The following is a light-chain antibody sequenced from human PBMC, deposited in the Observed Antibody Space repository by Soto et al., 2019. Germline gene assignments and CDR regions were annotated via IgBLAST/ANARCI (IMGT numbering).Light chain of an antibody. Sequence: EIVMTQSPATLSVSPGGRATLSCRASQSISDALAWNQQKPGQAPRLLIYGASTRATSFAARFRGSGSGTNFTLTIISLQSGDFSVYYCQQYNNWPWTFGQGTKVDIK. J-gene: IGKJ1*01. CDR1: QSISDA. V-gene: IGKV3-15*01. CDR2: GAS. CDR3: QQYNNWPWT.